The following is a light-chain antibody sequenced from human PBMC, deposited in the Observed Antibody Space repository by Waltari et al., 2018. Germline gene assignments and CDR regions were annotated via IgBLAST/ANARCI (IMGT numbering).Light chain of an antibody. V-gene: IGKV3-20*01. CDR3: QQYGRSPLT. J-gene: IGKJ4*01. CDR2: GAP. CDR1: QSVDGSY. Sequence: EIVLTQSPGTLSLSPGERASLSCRASQSVDGSYLAWYQQKPGQAPRLLIYGAPSRATGIPVRFSGSGSGTDFTITMSRLEPEDFAVYYCQQYGRSPLTFGGGTKVEMK.